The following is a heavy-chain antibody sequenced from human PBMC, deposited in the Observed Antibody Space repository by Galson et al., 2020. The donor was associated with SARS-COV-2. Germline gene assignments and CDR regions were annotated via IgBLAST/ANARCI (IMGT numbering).Heavy chain of an antibody. J-gene: IGHJ5*02. V-gene: IGHV4-39*01. D-gene: IGHD6-19*01. CDR3: ARPQAVAGTGWFDP. CDR1: GGSISSSSYY. Sequence: SETLSLTCTVSGGSISSSSYYWGWIRQPPGKGLEWIGSIYYSGSTYYNPSLKSRVTISVDTSKNQFSLKLSSVTAADTAVYYCARPQAVAGTGWFDPWGQGTLVTVSS. CDR2: IYYSGST.